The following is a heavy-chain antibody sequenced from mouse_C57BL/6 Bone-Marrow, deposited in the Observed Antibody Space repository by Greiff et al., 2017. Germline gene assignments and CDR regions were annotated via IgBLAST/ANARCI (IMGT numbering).Heavy chain of an antibody. CDR2: INPSNGGT. J-gene: IGHJ1*03. V-gene: IGHV1-53*01. CDR1: GYTFTSYW. D-gene: IGHD2-4*01. CDR3: AREGLRRGWYFDV. Sequence: QVQLQQPGTELVKPGASVKLSCKASGYTFTSYWMHWVKQRPGQGLEWIGNINPSNGGTNYNEKFKSKATLTVDKSSSTAYMQLSSLTSEDSAVDYCAREGLRRGWYFDVWGTGTTVTVSS.